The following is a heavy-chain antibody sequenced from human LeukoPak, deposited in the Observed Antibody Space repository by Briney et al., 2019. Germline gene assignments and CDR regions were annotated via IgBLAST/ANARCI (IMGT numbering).Heavy chain of an antibody. CDR2: ISSSGSTI. CDR3: AREREYSGPDFDY. J-gene: IGHJ4*02. D-gene: IGHD5-12*01. CDR1: GFTSSDYY. V-gene: IGHV3-11*01. Sequence: PGGSLRLSCAASGFTSSDYYMSWIRQAPGKGLEWVSYISSSGSTIYYADSVKGRFTISRDNAKNSLYLQMNSLRAEDTAAYYCAREREYSGPDFDYWGQGTLVTVSS.